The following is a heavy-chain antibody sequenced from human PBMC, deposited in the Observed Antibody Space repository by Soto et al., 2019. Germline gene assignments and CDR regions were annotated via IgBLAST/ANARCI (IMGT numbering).Heavy chain of an antibody. CDR3: ARNSRYSSGWYYLDY. V-gene: IGHV4-4*02. J-gene: IGHJ4*02. Sequence: QVQLQESGPGLVKPSGTLSLTCAVSGGSISSSNWWSWVRQPPGKGLEWIGEIYHSGSTNYNPSLKSRGTISVDKSKNQFSLKLSSVTAADTAVYYCARNSRYSSGWYYLDYWGQGTLVTVSS. D-gene: IGHD6-19*01. CDR1: GGSISSSNW. CDR2: IYHSGST.